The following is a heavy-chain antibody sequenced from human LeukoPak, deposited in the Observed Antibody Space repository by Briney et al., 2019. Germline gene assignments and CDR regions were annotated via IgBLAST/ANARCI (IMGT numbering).Heavy chain of an antibody. Sequence: PSETLSLTCAVYGGSFSGYYWSWIRQPLGKGLEWIGEINHSGSTNYNPSLKSRVTISVDTSKNQFSLKLSSVTAADTAVYYCARRNDYWGQGTLVTVSS. V-gene: IGHV4-34*01. CDR2: INHSGST. CDR3: ARRNDY. J-gene: IGHJ4*02. CDR1: GGSFSGYY.